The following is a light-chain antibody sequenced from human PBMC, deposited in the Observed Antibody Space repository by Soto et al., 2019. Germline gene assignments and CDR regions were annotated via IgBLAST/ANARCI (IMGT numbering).Light chain of an antibody. J-gene: IGKJ4*01. Sequence: EFVLTQSPGTLSLSPGEXATLSCRASQTVRNNYLAWYQQKPGQAPRLLIYDASSRATGIPDRFSGGGSGTDFTLTLSRLEPEDFAVYYCQQFSSYPLTFGGGTKVDIK. CDR3: QQFSSYPLT. CDR1: QTVRNNY. CDR2: DAS. V-gene: IGKV3-20*01.